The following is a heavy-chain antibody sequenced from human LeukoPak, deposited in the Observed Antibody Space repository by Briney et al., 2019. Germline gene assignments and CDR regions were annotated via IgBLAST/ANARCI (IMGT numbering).Heavy chain of an antibody. CDR3: AKSNGYGLIDI. CDR2: IFYSGST. V-gene: IGHV4-38-2*02. J-gene: IGHJ3*02. CDR1: GYFIRSAYY. D-gene: IGHD3-22*01. Sequence: SETLSLTCNVSGYFIRSAYYWGWVRQPPGKALEWIGNIFYSGSTYYSPSLKSRVTISLDTSRNQFSLKLNSVTAADTAVYYCAKSNGYGLIDIWGQGTMVTVSS.